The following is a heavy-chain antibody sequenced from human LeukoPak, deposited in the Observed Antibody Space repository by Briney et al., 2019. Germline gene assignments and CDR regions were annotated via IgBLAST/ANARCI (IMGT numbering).Heavy chain of an antibody. V-gene: IGHV3-11*04. D-gene: IGHD2-2*01. CDR2: ISSSGSTI. CDR1: GFTFSDYY. Sequence: GGSLRLSCAASGFTFSDYYMSWIRQAPGKGLEWVSYISSSGSTIYYADSVKGRFTISRDNAKNSLYLQMNSLRAEDTAVYYCARDPGSIVVVPAAAVDYWGQGTLVTVSS. CDR3: ARDPGSIVVVPAAAVDY. J-gene: IGHJ4*02.